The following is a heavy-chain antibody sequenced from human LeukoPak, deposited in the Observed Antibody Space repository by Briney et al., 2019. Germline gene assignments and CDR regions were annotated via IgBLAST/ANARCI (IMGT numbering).Heavy chain of an antibody. J-gene: IGHJ4*02. Sequence: GESLRLSCAASGMTFSNHCMSWVRQTPGKGLEWVVDIKQDGSEEYYVGSVKGRFIISRDNAKNSLYLQMNSLRVEDTAVYYCARAKASAMFSSDYWGQGTLVTVSS. CDR3: ARAKASAMFSSDY. CDR2: IKQDGSEE. D-gene: IGHD5-18*01. CDR1: GMTFSNHC. V-gene: IGHV3-7*03.